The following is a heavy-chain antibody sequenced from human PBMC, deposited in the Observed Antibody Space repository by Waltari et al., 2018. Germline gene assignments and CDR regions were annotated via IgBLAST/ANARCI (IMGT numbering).Heavy chain of an antibody. CDR2: IYHSGST. CDR3: ARDRSGYDYGYYYYYYMDV. CDR1: GYSISSGYY. J-gene: IGHJ6*03. Sequence: QVQLQESGPGLVKPSETLSLTCTVSGYSISSGYYWGWIRQPPGKGLEWIGSIYHSGSTYSNPTLKRRVTISVDTAKTQFSRKLSAVTAADTAVYYCARDRSGYDYGYYYYYYMDVWGKGTTVTVSS. D-gene: IGHD5-12*01. V-gene: IGHV4-38-2*02.